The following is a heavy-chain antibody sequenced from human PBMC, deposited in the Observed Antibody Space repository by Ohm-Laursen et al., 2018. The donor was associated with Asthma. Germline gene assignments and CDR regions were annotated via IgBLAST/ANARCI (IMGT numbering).Heavy chain of an antibody. D-gene: IGHD2-2*01. CDR1: GYTFTSYA. CDR2: INAGNGNT. Sequence: GASVKVSCKVSGYTFTSYAMHWVRQAPGQRLEWMGWINAGNGNTKYSQKFQGRVTITRDTSASTAYMELSSLRSEDTAVYYCARDIVVVPAATYYYYYGMDVWGQGTTVTVSS. CDR3: ARDIVVVPAATYYYYYGMDV. V-gene: IGHV1-3*01. J-gene: IGHJ6*02.